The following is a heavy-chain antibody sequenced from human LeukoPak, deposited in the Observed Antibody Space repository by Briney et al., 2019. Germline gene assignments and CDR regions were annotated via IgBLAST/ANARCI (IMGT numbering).Heavy chain of an antibody. CDR3: ARVGGVSSSWYPYYYYYYMDV. J-gene: IGHJ6*03. Sequence: SETLSLTCTVSGGSISSYYWSWIRQPPGKGLEWIGYIYYSGSTNYNPSLKSRVTISVDTSKNQFSLKLSSVTAADTAVYYCARVGGVSSSWYPYYYYYYMDVWGKGTTVTISS. D-gene: IGHD6-13*01. CDR2: IYYSGST. CDR1: GGSISSYY. V-gene: IGHV4-59*01.